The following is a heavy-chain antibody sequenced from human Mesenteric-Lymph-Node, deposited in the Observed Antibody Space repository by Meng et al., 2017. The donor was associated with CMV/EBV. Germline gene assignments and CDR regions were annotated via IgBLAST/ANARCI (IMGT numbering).Heavy chain of an antibody. J-gene: IGHJ6*02. Sequence: GESLKISCAASGFTVSSNYMSWVRQAPGKGLEWVSVIYSGGSTYYADSVKGRFTISRDNSKNTLYLQMNSLRAEDTAVYYCASAPLICSSTSCYRDDYYYGMDVWGQGTTVTVSS. V-gene: IGHV3-53*01. CDR3: ASAPLICSSTSCYRDDYYYGMDV. CDR1: GFTVSSNY. CDR2: IYSGGST. D-gene: IGHD2-2*02.